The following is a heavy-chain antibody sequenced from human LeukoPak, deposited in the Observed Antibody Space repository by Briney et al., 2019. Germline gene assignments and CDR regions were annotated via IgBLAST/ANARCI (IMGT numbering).Heavy chain of an antibody. CDR3: ARVWGTYSSSSGVAFDI. CDR2: IKSKTDGGTT. J-gene: IGHJ3*02. D-gene: IGHD6-6*01. CDR1: GFTFSNAW. V-gene: IGHV3-15*01. Sequence: PGGSLRLSCAASGFTFSNAWMSWVRQAPGKGMEWVGRIKSKTDGGTTDYAAPVKGRFTISRDDSKNTLYLQMNSLKTEDTAVYYCARVWGTYSSSSGVAFDIWGQGTMVTVSS.